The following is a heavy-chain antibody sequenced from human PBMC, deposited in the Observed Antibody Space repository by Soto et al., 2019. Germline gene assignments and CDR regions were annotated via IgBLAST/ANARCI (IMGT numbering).Heavy chain of an antibody. CDR2: INHSGST. J-gene: IGHJ4*02. V-gene: IGHV4-34*01. CDR1: GGSFSGYY. Sequence: SETLSLTCAVYGGSFSGYYWSWIRQPPGKGLEWIGEINHSGSTNYNPSLKSRVTISVDTSKNQFSLKLSSVTAADTAVYYCATFFEWVGHDYWGQGTLVTVSS. D-gene: IGHD3-3*01. CDR3: ATFFEWVGHDY.